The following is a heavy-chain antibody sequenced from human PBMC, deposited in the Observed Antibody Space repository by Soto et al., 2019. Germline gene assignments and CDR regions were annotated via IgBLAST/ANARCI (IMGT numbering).Heavy chain of an antibody. Sequence: QVQLQESGPGLVKPSQTLSLTCTVSGDSISSGGHYWSWIRQHPGKGLEWIGYIYYSGSTYYNPSLKSRVTISVDTSKNQCSLKLSSVTAADTAVYYCARDAVVTPTRAGFDIWCQGTMVTVSS. D-gene: IGHD2-21*02. CDR2: IYYSGST. J-gene: IGHJ3*02. V-gene: IGHV4-31*03. CDR3: ARDAVVTPTRAGFDI. CDR1: GDSISSGGHY.